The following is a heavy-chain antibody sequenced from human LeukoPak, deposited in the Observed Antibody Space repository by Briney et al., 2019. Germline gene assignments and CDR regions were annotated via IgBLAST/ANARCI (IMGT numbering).Heavy chain of an antibody. CDR1: GYTFTSYD. CDR2: MGPNNGNT. V-gene: IGHV1-8*01. CDR3: ARDPRYTTYYYYGMDV. Sequence: GASVKVSCRASGYTFTSYDINWVRQATGQGLEWMGWMGPNNGNTGYAQKFQGRVTMTRNTSISTAYMELSSLRSEDTAVYYCARDPRYTTYYYYGMDVWGQGTTVTVSS. J-gene: IGHJ6*02. D-gene: IGHD5-24*01.